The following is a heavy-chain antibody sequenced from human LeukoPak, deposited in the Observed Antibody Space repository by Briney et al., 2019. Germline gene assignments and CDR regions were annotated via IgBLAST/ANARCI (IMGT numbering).Heavy chain of an antibody. Sequence: GGSLRLSCAASGFNFSIYGMHWVRQAPGKGLEWVTFVRFDQSATVYADSVQGRFAISRDNSKNTVYLQMNSLRVEDTALYFCVKDQGECPGSRCYLRFLEYWGQGTLVIVAS. J-gene: IGHJ4*02. D-gene: IGHD3-3*01. V-gene: IGHV3-30*02. CDR3: VKDQGECPGSRCYLRFLEY. CDR2: VRFDQSAT. CDR1: GFNFSIYG.